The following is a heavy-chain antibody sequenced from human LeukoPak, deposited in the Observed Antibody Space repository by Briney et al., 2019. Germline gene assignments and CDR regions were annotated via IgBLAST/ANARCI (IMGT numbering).Heavy chain of an antibody. V-gene: IGHV1-46*01. CDR3: ATNTLYDSSGYYWSD. Sequence: ASVKVSCKASGYTFTSYYMHWVRQAAGQGLEWMGIINPSGGSTSYAQKFQGRVTMTRDMSTSTVYMELSSLRSEDTAVYYCATNTLYDSSGYYWSDWGQGTLVAVSS. D-gene: IGHD3-22*01. CDR2: INPSGGST. CDR1: GYTFTSYY. J-gene: IGHJ4*02.